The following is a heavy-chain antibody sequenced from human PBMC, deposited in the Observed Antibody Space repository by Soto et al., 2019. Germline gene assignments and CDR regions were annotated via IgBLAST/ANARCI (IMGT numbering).Heavy chain of an antibody. CDR1: GGSISSSSYY. D-gene: IGHD6-19*01. Sequence: LSLTCTVSGGSISSSSYYWGWIRQPPGKGLEWIGSIYYSGSTYYNPSLKSRVTISVDTSKNQFSLKLSSVTAADTAVYYCARAPLAVAGTSPWYFDYWGQGTLVTVSS. J-gene: IGHJ4*02. CDR2: IYYSGST. V-gene: IGHV4-39*01. CDR3: ARAPLAVAGTSPWYFDY.